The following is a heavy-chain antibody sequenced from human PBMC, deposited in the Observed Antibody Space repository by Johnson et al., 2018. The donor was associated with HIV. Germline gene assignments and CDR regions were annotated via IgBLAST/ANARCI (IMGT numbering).Heavy chain of an antibody. D-gene: IGHD4-11*01. V-gene: IGHV3-73*01. CDR2: IRSKANSYAT. CDR3: TSMTTGKTPPVGAFDI. Sequence: GGLVQPGGSLKLSCAASGFTFSGSAMHWVRQASGKGLEWVGRIRSKANSYATAYAASVKGRFTISRDDSKNTAYLQMNSLKTEDTAVYYCTSMTTGKTPPVGAFDIWGQGTMVTVSS. CDR1: GFTFSGSA. J-gene: IGHJ3*02.